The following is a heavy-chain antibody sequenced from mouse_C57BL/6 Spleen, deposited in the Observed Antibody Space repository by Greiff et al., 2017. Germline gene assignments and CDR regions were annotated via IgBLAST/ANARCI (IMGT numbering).Heavy chain of an antibody. D-gene: IGHD1-1*01. Sequence: QVQLQQSGAELATPGASVKLSCKASGYTFTSYWMHWVKQRPGQGLEWIGYINPSSGYTKYNQKFKDKATLTADKSSSTAYMQLSSLTYEDSAVYYCAYYGSSYPYAMDYWGQGTSVTVSS. V-gene: IGHV1-7*01. CDR1: GYTFTSYW. CDR2: INPSSGYT. CDR3: AYYGSSYPYAMDY. J-gene: IGHJ4*01.